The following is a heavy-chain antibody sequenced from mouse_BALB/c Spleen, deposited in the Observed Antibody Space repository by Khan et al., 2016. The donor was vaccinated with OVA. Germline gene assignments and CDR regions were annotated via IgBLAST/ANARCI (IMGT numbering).Heavy chain of an antibody. Sequence: QVQLQQPGVELVKPGASVKLSCKASGYTFTTYWMHWVKQRPGQGLEWIGEINPSNGRTNHNEKFKTKATLTVDTSSSTAYMQLSRLTSEDSAVXYCGRLYYSWLAHWGQGTLVTVSA. D-gene: IGHD2-1*01. J-gene: IGHJ3*01. V-gene: IGHV1S81*02. CDR2: INPSNGRT. CDR3: GRLYYSWLAH. CDR1: GYTFTTYW.